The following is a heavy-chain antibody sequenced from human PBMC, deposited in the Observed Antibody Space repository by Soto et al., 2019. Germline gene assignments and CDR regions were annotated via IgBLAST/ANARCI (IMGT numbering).Heavy chain of an antibody. CDR3: ARVTGSWQTTTRLDP. CDR2: ISSSGSRI. Sequence: QVQLVESGGGLVKPGGSLRLSCSASGFTFRDYYMSWIRQAPGKGLEWVSYISSSGSRIHYADSVKGRFTISRDNAKNSLYLQMNSLRAEDTAVYYCARVTGSWQTTTRLDPWGQGTLVTVSS. CDR1: GFTFRDYY. J-gene: IGHJ5*02. V-gene: IGHV3-11*01. D-gene: IGHD2-15*01.